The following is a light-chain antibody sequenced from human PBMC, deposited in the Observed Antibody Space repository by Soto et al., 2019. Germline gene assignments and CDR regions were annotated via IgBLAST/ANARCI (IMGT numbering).Light chain of an antibody. CDR1: TSDVGNYNL. V-gene: IGLV2-14*03. CDR2: DVS. Sequence: QSVLTQPASVSGSPGQSITISCTGTTSDVGNYNLVSWYQQHPGKAPKLMIFDVSRRPSGVSDRFSASKSGNTASLTISGVQAEDEADYYCSSYTSTNTLYVFGTGTKVTVL. J-gene: IGLJ1*01. CDR3: SSYTSTNTLYV.